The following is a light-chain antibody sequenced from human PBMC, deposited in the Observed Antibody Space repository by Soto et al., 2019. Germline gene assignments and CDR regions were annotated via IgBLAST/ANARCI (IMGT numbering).Light chain of an antibody. CDR1: QSFSSY. J-gene: IGKJ5*01. Sequence: IMLTQSPATLSLSPGERATLSCRASQSFSSYLAWYQQKPGQAPRLLIYDASNRATGTPARFSGSGSGADFTLTISRLEPEDFAVYYCQQYGSSPRITFGQGTRLEIK. CDR2: DAS. V-gene: IGKV3-20*01. CDR3: QQYGSSPRIT.